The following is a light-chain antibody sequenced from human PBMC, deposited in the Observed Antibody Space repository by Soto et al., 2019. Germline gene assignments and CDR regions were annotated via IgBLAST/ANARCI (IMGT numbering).Light chain of an antibody. Sequence: QSVLPQPPSVSAAPGQKVTISCSGSGSNVGNNYVSWYQHLPGTAPKLLIYDNNKRPSGIPDRFSGSKSGTSATLGITGLQAGDEADYYCGAWDDSLDADVFGGGTKLTVL. CDR2: DNN. CDR1: GSNVGNNY. V-gene: IGLV1-51*01. J-gene: IGLJ2*01. CDR3: GAWDDSLDADV.